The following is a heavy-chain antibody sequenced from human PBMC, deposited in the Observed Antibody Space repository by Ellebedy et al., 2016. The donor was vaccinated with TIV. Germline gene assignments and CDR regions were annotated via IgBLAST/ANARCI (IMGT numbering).Heavy chain of an antibody. Sequence: GGSLRLXCKGSGYSFTSYWIGWVRQMPGKGLEWMGIIYPGDSDTRYSPSFQGQVTISADKSISTAYLQWSSLKASDTAMYYCARHLGTDAIDYWGQGTLVTVSS. CDR2: IYPGDSDT. V-gene: IGHV5-51*01. CDR1: GYSFTSYW. D-gene: IGHD7-27*01. J-gene: IGHJ4*02. CDR3: ARHLGTDAIDY.